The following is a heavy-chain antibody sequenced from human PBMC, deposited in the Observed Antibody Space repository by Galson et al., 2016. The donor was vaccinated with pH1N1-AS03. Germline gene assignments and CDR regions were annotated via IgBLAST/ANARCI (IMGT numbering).Heavy chain of an antibody. V-gene: IGHV3-7*03. CDR1: GFTFSDYR. CDR2: INIDGSAK. Sequence: SLRLSCAASGFTFSDYRMSWIRQAPGKGPEWVANINIDGSAKYYVDSVKGRCTISRDNAKNSLYLQINNLRAEDTAMYYCARWERWGQGTLVTVSS. CDR3: ARWER. D-gene: IGHD1-1*01. J-gene: IGHJ4*02.